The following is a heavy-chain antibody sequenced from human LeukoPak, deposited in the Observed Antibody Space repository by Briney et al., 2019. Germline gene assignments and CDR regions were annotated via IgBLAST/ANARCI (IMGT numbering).Heavy chain of an antibody. CDR2: IYYSGST. J-gene: IGHJ3*02. V-gene: IGHV4-30-4*01. Sequence: SETLSLTCTVSGGSISSGDYYWSWIRQPPGKGLEWIGYIYYSGSTYYNPSLKSRVTISVDKSKNQFSLKLSSVTAADTAVYYCARGITGTTGGGDAFDIWGQGTMVTVSS. D-gene: IGHD1-20*01. CDR3: ARGITGTTGGGDAFDI. CDR1: GGSISSGDYY.